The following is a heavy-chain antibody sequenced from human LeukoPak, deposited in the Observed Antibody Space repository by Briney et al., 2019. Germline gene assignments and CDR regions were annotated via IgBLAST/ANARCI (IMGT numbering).Heavy chain of an antibody. CDR1: RFTFRSYW. J-gene: IGHJ4*02. V-gene: IGHV3-74*01. Sequence: GRCLRLSCAASRFTFRSYWMHSVRRAPGNGLVSVSRLRSDGNTTRYADSVKGRFTISRDNSANTLYLQMNTLRAADTAVYYCAKTQYTNSRADYWGQGTLVTVSS. CDR3: AKTQYTNSRADY. D-gene: IGHD6-6*01. CDR2: LRSDGNTT.